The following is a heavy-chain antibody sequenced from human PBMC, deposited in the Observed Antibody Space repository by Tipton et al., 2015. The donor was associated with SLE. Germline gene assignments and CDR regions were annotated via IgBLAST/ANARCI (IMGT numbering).Heavy chain of an antibody. Sequence: RSLRLSCIGSGFRFGDFAMTWVRQGPGKGLEWIGYIRSKNYGGTTEYAASVRGRFTISRDNSKTIVYLQMDSLKTEDTAVYYCTRQDLQIIGLPVDWGQGTLVSVSS. J-gene: IGHJ4*02. CDR3: TRQDLQIIGLPVD. CDR2: IRSKNYGGTT. CDR1: GFRFGDFA. V-gene: IGHV3-49*04. D-gene: IGHD2/OR15-2a*01.